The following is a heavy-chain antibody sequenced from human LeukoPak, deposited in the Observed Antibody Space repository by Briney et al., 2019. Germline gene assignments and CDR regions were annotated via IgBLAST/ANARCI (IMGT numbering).Heavy chain of an antibody. Sequence: SETLSLTCTVSGGSISSHYWSWFRQTPGHRPEWIAFIYYSGTTNYNPSLKGRVTISIDSSKNQFSLKPSSVTAADTAVYYCARGVRATVTTPTVRAFGIWGQGTMVTVSS. J-gene: IGHJ3*02. CDR1: GGSISSHY. CDR2: IYYSGTT. D-gene: IGHD4-17*01. CDR3: ARGVRATVTTPTVRAFGI. V-gene: IGHV4-59*11.